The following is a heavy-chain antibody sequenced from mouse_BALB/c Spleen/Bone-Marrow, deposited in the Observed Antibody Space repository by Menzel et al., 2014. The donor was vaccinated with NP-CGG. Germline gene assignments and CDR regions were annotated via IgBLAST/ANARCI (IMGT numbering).Heavy chain of an antibody. CDR3: ARALYDYDDLYCAMDY. CDR1: GFSLTGYG. Sequence: QVQLQQSGPGLVAPSQSLSITCTVSGFSLTGYGVNWVRQPPGKGLEWLGMIWGDGSTDYNSALKSRLSISKDNSKSQVFLKMNSLQTDDTARYYCARALYDYDDLYCAMDYWGPGTSVTVSS. D-gene: IGHD2-4*01. CDR2: IWGDGST. J-gene: IGHJ4*01. V-gene: IGHV2-6-7*01.